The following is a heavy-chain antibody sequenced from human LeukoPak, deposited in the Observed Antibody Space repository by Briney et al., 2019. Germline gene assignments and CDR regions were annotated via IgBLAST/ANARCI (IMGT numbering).Heavy chain of an antibody. Sequence: GGSLRLSCAASGFTFSSYAMSWVRQAPGKGLEWVSAISGSGGSTYYADSVKGRFTISRDNSKNTLYLQMNSLRAEDTAVYYCAKSRTITIFGVVIKGPAFDIWGQGTMVTVSS. CDR3: AKSRTITIFGVVIKGPAFDI. CDR2: ISGSGGST. J-gene: IGHJ3*02. V-gene: IGHV3-23*01. D-gene: IGHD3-3*01. CDR1: GFTFSSYA.